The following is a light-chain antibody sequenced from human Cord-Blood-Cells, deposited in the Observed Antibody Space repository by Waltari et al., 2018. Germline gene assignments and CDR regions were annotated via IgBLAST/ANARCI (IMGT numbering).Light chain of an antibody. CDR2: EGS. V-gene: IGLV2-23*03. CDR3: CSYAGSSTFV. Sequence: QSALPQPASVSASSGQPITPSCTGISTDVGRYNLVSWYQQHPGKAPKLMIYEGSQRPSGVSNRFSGSKSGNTASLTISGLQAEDEADYYCCSYAGSSTFVFGTGTKVTVL. CDR1: STDVGRYNL. J-gene: IGLJ1*01.